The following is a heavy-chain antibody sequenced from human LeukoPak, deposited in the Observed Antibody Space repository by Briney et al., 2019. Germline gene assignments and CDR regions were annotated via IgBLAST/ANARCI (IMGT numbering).Heavy chain of an antibody. J-gene: IGHJ6*03. CDR3: ARRFIVGAPAVRGNFDYWGQGTLVTVSSGWVYYYYYYMDV. CDR2: IYYSGST. V-gene: IGHV4-59*12. D-gene: IGHD1-26*01. CDR1: GGSISSYY. Sequence: SETLSLTCTVSGGSISSYYWSWIRQPPGKGLEWIGYIYYSGSTNYNPSLKSRVTMSVDTSKNQFSLKLSSVTAADTAVYYCARRFIVGAPAVRGNFDYWGQGTLVTVSSGWVYYYYYYMDVWGKGTTVTVSS.